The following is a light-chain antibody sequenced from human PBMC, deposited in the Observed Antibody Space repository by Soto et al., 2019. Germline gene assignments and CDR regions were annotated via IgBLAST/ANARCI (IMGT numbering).Light chain of an antibody. CDR3: QSYDNILSHVI. CDR1: SSNIGSFYD. V-gene: IGLV1-40*01. CDR2: GDN. Sequence: QSVLTQPPSVSGAPGQRVTIPCTGSSSNIGSFYDVHWYQQLPGAVPKLLIYGDNNRPSGVPDRFSGSKSGTSASLAIAGLQAEDEADYYCQSYDNILSHVIFGGGTKLTVL. J-gene: IGLJ2*01.